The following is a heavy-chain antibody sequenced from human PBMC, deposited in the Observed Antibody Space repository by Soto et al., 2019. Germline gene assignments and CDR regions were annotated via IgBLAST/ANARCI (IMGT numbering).Heavy chain of an antibody. CDR1: GGTFGSYA. Sequence: QVQLVQSGAEVKKPGSSVKVSCKASGGTFGSYAISWVRQAPGQGLEWMGGIIPIPGTANYAQKFQGRVTIAADESTSTAYMELSSLRSEDTDVYYCSRSQGSSTSLEIYYYYYYGMDVWGQGTRVTVSS. CDR3: SRSQGSSTSLEIYYYYYYGMDV. J-gene: IGHJ6*02. D-gene: IGHD2-2*01. V-gene: IGHV1-69*01. CDR2: IIPIPGTA.